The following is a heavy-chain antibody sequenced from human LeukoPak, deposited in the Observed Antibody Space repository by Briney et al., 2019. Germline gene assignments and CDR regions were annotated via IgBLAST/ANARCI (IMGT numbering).Heavy chain of an antibody. CDR3: ARENYYNTSGVTDY. V-gene: IGHV4-39*07. CDR1: GGSLSSYY. CDR2: IYYSGSA. J-gene: IGHJ4*02. D-gene: IGHD3-22*01. Sequence: PSETLSLTCTVSGGSLSSYYWGWIRQPPGKGLEWIGSIYYSGSAYYNPSLTGRVTISIDTSKKQFSLKLSSVTAADTAVYYCARENYYNTSGVTDYWGQGALVTVSS.